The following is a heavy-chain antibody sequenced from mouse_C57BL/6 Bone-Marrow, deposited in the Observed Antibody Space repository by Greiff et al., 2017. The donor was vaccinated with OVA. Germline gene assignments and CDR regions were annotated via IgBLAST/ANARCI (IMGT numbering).Heavy chain of an antibody. CDR3: ASVDSNYFFYAMDY. J-gene: IGHJ4*01. V-gene: IGHV14-2*01. CDR2: IDPEDGET. CDR1: GFNIKDYY. D-gene: IGHD2-5*01. Sequence: EVQLQQSGAELVKPGASVKLSCTASGFNIKDYYMHWVKQRTEQGLEWIGRIDPEDGETKYAPKFKGKATITADTSSNTAYLQLSSLTSEDTAVYYCASVDSNYFFYAMDYWGQGTSVTVSS.